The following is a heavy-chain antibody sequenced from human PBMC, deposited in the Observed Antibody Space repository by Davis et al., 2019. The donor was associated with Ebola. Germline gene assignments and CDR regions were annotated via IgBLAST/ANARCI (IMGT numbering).Heavy chain of an antibody. CDR2: ISYDGSNK. CDR1: GFTFSSYA. Sequence: GESLKISCAASGFTFSSYAMHWVRQAPGKGLEWVAVISYDGSNKYYADSVKGRFTISRDNSKNTLYLQINSLRNEDTAVYYCAREEVRGVRYYYYMDVWGRGTTVTVSS. V-gene: IGHV3-30-3*01. J-gene: IGHJ6*03. D-gene: IGHD3-10*01. CDR3: AREEVRGVRYYYYMDV.